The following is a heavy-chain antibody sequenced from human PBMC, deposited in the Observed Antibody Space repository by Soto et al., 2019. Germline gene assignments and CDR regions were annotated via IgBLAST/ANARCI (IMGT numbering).Heavy chain of an antibody. D-gene: IGHD4-17*01. CDR2: IIPILGIA. V-gene: IGHV1-69*02. Sequence: VQLVQSGAEVKKPGSSVKVSCKASGGTVSYYTISWVRQAPGQGLEWMGRIIPILGIANYAQKFQGRVTITADKSTSTVYMELSSLRSEDTAVYYCASNYGGNSYWGQGTLVTVSS. J-gene: IGHJ4*02. CDR1: GGTVSYYT. CDR3: ASNYGGNSY.